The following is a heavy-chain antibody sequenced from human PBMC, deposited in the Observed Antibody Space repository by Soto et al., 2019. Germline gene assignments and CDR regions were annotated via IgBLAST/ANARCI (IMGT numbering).Heavy chain of an antibody. Sequence: GESLKISCAASGFTFSDYYMSWIRQAPGKGLEWVSYISSSGSTIYYADSVKGRFTISRDNAKNSLYLQMNSLRAEDTAVYYCGGTGTGNYYYYMDVWGKGTTVTVSS. D-gene: IGHD1-1*01. CDR2: ISSSGSTI. CDR1: GFTFSDYY. V-gene: IGHV3-11*01. J-gene: IGHJ6*03. CDR3: GGTGTGNYYYYMDV.